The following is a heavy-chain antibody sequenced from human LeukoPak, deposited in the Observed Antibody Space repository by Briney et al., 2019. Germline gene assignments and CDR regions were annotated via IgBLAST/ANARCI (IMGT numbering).Heavy chain of an antibody. V-gene: IGHV1-2*02. CDR1: GYSFTGYY. Sequence: ASVKVSCKASGYSFTGYYMHWVRQAPGQGLEWMGWINPNSGGTNYAQKFQGRVTMTSDTSISTASMELSGLISDDTAVYFCARGRSHYDSSDYHETGFDYWGQGTLVTVSS. CDR3: ARGRSHYDSSDYHETGFDY. J-gene: IGHJ4*02. CDR2: INPNSGGT. D-gene: IGHD3-22*01.